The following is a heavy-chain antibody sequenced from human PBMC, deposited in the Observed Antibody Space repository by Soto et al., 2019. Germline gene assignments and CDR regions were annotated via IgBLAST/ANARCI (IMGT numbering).Heavy chain of an antibody. D-gene: IGHD6-6*01. V-gene: IGHV4-39*01. CDR3: ASRPSSSLGSLFDP. Sequence: PSETLSLTCTGSGGSISSSTYYWDWIRQPPGKGLEWIGAMYYTGNKNYNPSLESRVTMPVDTSKNQFSLKLSSVTPTDTAVYYCASRPSSSLGSLFDPWGRGILVTVSS. CDR2: MYYTGNK. J-gene: IGHJ5*02. CDR1: GGSISSSTYY.